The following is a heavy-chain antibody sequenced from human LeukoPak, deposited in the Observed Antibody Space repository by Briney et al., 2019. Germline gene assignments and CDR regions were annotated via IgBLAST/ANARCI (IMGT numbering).Heavy chain of an antibody. CDR2: INHSGST. Sequence: SETLSLTCAVYGGSFSGYYWSWIRQPPGKGLEWIGEINHSGSTNYNPSLKSRVTISVDTSKNQFSLKLSSVTAADTAVYYCARWYYYDSSGLIWGQEPWSPSPQ. CDR3: ARWYYYDSSGLI. CDR1: GGSFSGYY. D-gene: IGHD3-22*01. J-gene: IGHJ4*01. V-gene: IGHV4-34*01.